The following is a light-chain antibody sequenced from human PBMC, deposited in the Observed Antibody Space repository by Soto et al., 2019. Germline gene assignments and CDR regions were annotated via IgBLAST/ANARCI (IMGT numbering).Light chain of an antibody. V-gene: IGLV2-14*01. CDR2: EVT. CDR3: SSHTGSSSWV. CDR1: SSDIGRYNF. Sequence: QSVLPQPASVSGSPGQSITISCTGTSSDIGRYNFVSWYQQHPGKAPKVMIYEVTNRPSGVSNRFSGSKSGNTASLTISGLQAEDEADYYGSSHTGSSSWVFGGGSKLTVL. J-gene: IGLJ3*02.